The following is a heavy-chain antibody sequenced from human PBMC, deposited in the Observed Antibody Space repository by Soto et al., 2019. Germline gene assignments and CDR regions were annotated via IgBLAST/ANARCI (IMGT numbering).Heavy chain of an antibody. CDR1: GGTLSNSA. Sequence: SVKVSCKTSGGTLSNSAINWVRQAPGQGLEWMGGIIPIFGTANYAQKFQGRVTITADESTSTAYMELSSLRSEDTAVYYCARGPRMTTFDYWGQGTLVTVSS. CDR2: IIPIFGTA. J-gene: IGHJ4*02. CDR3: ARGPRMTTFDY. V-gene: IGHV1-69*13.